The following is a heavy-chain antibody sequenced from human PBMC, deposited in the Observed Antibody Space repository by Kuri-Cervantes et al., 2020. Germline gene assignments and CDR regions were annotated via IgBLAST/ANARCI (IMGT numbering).Heavy chain of an antibody. V-gene: IGHV4-39*07. Sequence: GSLRLSCTVSGGSISSSSYYWGWIRQPPGKGLEWIGEIYHSGSTNYNPSLKSRVTILVDKSKNQFSLKLSSVTAADTAVYYCATSGYCSGGSCYSGGFYFDYWGQGTLVTVSS. CDR3: ATSGYCSGGSCYSGGFYFDY. J-gene: IGHJ4*02. CDR1: GGSISSSSYY. CDR2: IYHSGST. D-gene: IGHD2-15*01.